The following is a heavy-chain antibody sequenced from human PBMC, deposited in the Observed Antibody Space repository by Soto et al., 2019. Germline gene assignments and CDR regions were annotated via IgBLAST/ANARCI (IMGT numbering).Heavy chain of an antibody. Sequence: VQLVESGGGLVQPGGSLRLSCAASGFTFSRYEMNWVRQAPGKGLEWVAAMSYDESNTYYAASVKGRFTISGDNSNNTLYLQMNSLRLEDTAVYYCAREIDGMDVWGQGTTVTVSS. V-gene: IGHV3-30*03. CDR3: AREIDGMDV. CDR2: MSYDESNT. J-gene: IGHJ6*02. CDR1: GFTFSRYE.